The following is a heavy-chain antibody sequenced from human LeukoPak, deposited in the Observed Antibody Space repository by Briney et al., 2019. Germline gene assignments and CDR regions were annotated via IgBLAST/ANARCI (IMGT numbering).Heavy chain of an antibody. D-gene: IGHD3-10*01. Sequence: GGSLRLSCAASGFTFSTYTMAWVRQAPGGGPEWVSGIGGDGGGGTYYAGSVRGRFAISRDNSKSTLYLQMNSLRVEDTAVYYCLKDFGRNLGGPGYWGRGTLVTVSP. CDR2: IGGDGGGGT. V-gene: IGHV3-23*01. CDR1: GFTFSTYT. CDR3: LKDFGRNLGGPGY. J-gene: IGHJ4*02.